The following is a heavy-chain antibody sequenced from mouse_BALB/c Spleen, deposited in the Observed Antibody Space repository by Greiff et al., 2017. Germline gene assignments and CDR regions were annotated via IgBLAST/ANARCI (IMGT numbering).Heavy chain of an antibody. V-gene: IGHV1-80*01. Sequence: VQLQESGAELVRPGSSVKISCKASGYAFSSYWMNWVKQRPGQGLEWIGQIYSGDGDTNYNGKFKGKATLTADKSSSTAYMQLSSLTSEDSAVYFCASNYGSSPFDYWGQGTTLTVSS. CDR3: ASNYGSSPFDY. CDR2: IYSGDGDT. CDR1: GYAFSSYW. J-gene: IGHJ2*01. D-gene: IGHD1-1*01.